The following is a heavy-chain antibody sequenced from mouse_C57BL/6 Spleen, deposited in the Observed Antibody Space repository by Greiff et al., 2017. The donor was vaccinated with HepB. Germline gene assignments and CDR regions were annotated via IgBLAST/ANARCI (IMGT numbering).Heavy chain of an antibody. CDR2: IYPGDGAT. D-gene: IGHD2-4*01. CDR1: GYAFSSYW. J-gene: IGHJ3*01. CDR3: AGDDYDAGY. V-gene: IGHV1-80*01. Sequence: QVQLQQSGAELVKPGASVKISCKASGYAFSSYWMNWVKQRPGKGLEWIGQIYPGDGATNYNGKFKGKATLTANKSSSTDYMQLSSLTSEDAAVYICAGDDYDAGYWGQGTLVTVSA.